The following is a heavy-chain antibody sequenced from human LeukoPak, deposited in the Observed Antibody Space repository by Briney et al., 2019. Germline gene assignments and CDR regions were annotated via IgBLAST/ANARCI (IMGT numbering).Heavy chain of an antibody. CDR2: INWNGGST. V-gene: IGHV3-20*04. CDR1: GFTFNTYS. J-gene: IGHJ4*02. Sequence: GGSLRLSCAASGFTFNTYSMNWVRQAPGKGLEWVSGINWNGGSTGYADSVKGRFTISRDNAKNSLYLQMNSLRAEDTALYYCTGLGYYDSSGYIYWGQGTLVTVSS. CDR3: TGLGYYDSSGYIY. D-gene: IGHD3-22*01.